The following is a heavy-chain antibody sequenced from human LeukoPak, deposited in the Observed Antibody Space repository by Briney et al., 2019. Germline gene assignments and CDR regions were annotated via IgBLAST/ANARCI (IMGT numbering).Heavy chain of an antibody. CDR1: GYSFTTYW. J-gene: IGHJ3*02. CDR3: AGQGRIVVVTTTHDAFDI. Sequence: GESLKISCTGFGYSFTTYWIGWVRQMPGKGLEWMGIIYPGDSDARYSPSLQGQVTISVDKSISTAYLQWSSLKASDTAMYYCAGQGRIVVVTTTHDAFDIWGQGTMVTVSS. CDR2: IYPGDSDA. D-gene: IGHD2-21*02. V-gene: IGHV5-51*01.